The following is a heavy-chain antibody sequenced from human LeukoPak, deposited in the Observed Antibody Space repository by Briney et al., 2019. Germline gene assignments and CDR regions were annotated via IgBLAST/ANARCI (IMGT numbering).Heavy chain of an antibody. V-gene: IGHV3-9*03. D-gene: IGHD2-15*01. CDR1: GFTFDNYA. CDR3: VKDTSGASQYFQY. J-gene: IGHJ1*01. CDR2: ISWNSANI. Sequence: KAGGSLRLSCTAFGFTFDNYAMHWVWQAPGKGLEWVSSISWNSANIAYADSVKGRFTISRDNAKNSLYLQMNSLRPEDMALYYCVKDTSGASQYFQYWGHGTVVTVSS.